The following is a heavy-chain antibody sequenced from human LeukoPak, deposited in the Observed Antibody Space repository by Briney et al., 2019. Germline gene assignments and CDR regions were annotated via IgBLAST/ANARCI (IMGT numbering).Heavy chain of an antibody. CDR1: GGSISNYY. J-gene: IGHJ5*02. Sequence: SETLSLTCTVSGGSISNYYWSWIRQPPGKGLEWIGYIYYSGSTNYNPSLKSRATMSEDTSNNQFSLKLSSVTDADTAVYYCARESGGWFDPWGQGTLVTVSS. CDR2: IYYSGST. V-gene: IGHV4-59*01. D-gene: IGHD1-26*01. CDR3: ARESGGWFDP.